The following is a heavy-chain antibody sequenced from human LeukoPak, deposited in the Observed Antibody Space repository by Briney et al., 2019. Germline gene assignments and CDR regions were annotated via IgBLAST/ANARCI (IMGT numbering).Heavy chain of an antibody. J-gene: IGHJ4*02. CDR3: ARQITPHGNFDY. Sequence: GGSLRLSCAASGFTLSNFAMHWVRQATGKGLEWVSAIGTAGDTFYPGSVKGRFTISRENAKNSLYLQMNNLRAEDTAVYYCARQITPHGNFDYWGQGTLVTVSS. CDR2: IGTAGDT. V-gene: IGHV3-13*01. D-gene: IGHD1-14*01. CDR1: GFTLSNFA.